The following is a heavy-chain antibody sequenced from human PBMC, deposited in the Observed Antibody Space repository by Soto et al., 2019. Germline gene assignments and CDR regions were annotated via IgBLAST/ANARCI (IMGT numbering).Heavy chain of an antibody. CDR3: ARSQGGSSSLDIYYYYYYGMDV. CDR1: GGTFSTYA. Sequence: SVKVSCKAPGGTFSTYAISWVRQAPGQGLEWMGGVIPIFGTPKYAQKFQGRVTITADESTSTGYMELRSLGSEDTAVYYCARSQGGSSSLDIYYYYYYGMDVWGQGTTVTVSS. V-gene: IGHV1-69*13. J-gene: IGHJ6*02. D-gene: IGHD2-15*01. CDR2: VIPIFGTP.